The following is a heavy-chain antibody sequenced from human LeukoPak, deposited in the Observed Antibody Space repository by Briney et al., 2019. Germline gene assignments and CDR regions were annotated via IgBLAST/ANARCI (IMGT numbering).Heavy chain of an antibody. Sequence: ASVKVPCKASGDTLTGYYLHWVRQAPRQGLEWMGCFDPNTGATHYAQKFQGRVTMTRDTSIDTDFLELRSLVSDDTALYYCAGYTVVRGLTLSAFDIWGQGTMVTVSS. D-gene: IGHD3-10*01. CDR2: FDPNTGAT. CDR1: GDTLTGYY. J-gene: IGHJ3*02. V-gene: IGHV1-2*02. CDR3: AGYTVVRGLTLSAFDI.